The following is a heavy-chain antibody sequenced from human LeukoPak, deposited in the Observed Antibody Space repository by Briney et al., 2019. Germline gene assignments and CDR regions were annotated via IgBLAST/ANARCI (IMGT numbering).Heavy chain of an antibody. CDR3: ARDPHLGSGRGYYFDY. J-gene: IGHJ4*02. D-gene: IGHD2-15*01. Sequence: GGSLRLSCAASGLAFSSYSMNWVRQAPGKGLEWVSYVSSSGNTMYYADSVKGRFTISRDNAKNSLYLQMDSLRDADTAVYYCARDPHLGSGRGYYFDYWGQGTLLTVSS. CDR2: VSSSGNTM. V-gene: IGHV3-48*02. CDR1: GLAFSSYS.